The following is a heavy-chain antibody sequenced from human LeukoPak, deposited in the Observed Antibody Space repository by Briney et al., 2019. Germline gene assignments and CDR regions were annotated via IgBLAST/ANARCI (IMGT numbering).Heavy chain of an antibody. V-gene: IGHV4-61*01. D-gene: IGHD3-3*01. CDR3: ARDRVEWLLRPPWRYYYYGMDV. CDR2: IYYSGST. J-gene: IGHJ6*02. Sequence: PSETLSLTCTVSGGSISGSSYYWGWIRQPPGKGLEWIEYIYYSGSTNYNPSLKSRVTISVDTSKNQFSLELSSVTAADTAVYYCARDRVEWLLRPPWRYYYYGMDVWGQGTTVTVSS. CDR1: GGSISGSSYY.